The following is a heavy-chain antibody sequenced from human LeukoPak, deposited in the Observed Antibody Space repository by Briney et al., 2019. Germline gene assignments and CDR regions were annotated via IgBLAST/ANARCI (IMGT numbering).Heavy chain of an antibody. CDR3: ARDSPRLAAFDI. V-gene: IGHV1-2*02. CDR1: GYTFTGYY. CDR2: INPNSGGT. D-gene: IGHD5/OR15-5a*01. J-gene: IGHJ3*02. Sequence: ASVKVSCKASGYTFTGYYMHWVRQAPGQGLEWMGWINPNSGGTNYAQKFQGRVTMTRDTSISTVYMELSRLRSDDTAVYYCARDSPRLAAFDIWGQGTMVTVSS.